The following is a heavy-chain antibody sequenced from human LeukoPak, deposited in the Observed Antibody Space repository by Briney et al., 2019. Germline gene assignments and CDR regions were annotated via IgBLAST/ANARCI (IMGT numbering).Heavy chain of an antibody. D-gene: IGHD2-2*01. CDR3: ARDTKYAFDN. V-gene: IGHV3-48*01. CDR1: GFTFSSYG. CDR2: VGISSGNT. Sequence: PGGSLRLSCAASGFTFSSYGMHWVRQAPGKGLEWISYVGISSGNTKYADSVKGRFTISGDKAKNSLYLQMNSLRVEDTAVYYCARDTKYAFDNWGQGTLVTVSS. J-gene: IGHJ4*02.